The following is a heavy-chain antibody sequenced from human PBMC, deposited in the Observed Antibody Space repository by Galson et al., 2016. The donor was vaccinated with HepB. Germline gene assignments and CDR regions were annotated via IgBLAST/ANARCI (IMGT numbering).Heavy chain of an antibody. CDR2: IIPVFGTT. D-gene: IGHD1-26*01. V-gene: IGHV1-69*13. CDR1: GGTFSSDA. CDR3: ARDRVAARGWFDP. Sequence: SVKVSCKASGGTFSSDAIDWVRQAPGQGLEWMGKIIPVFGTTKYAQKFKGRVTITADESTSTAYMELCSLRSEDTAVYYCARDRVAARGWFDPWGQGTLVTVSS. J-gene: IGHJ5*02.